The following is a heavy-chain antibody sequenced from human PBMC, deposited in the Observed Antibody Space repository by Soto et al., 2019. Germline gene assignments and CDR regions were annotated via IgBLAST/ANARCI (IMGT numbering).Heavy chain of an antibody. J-gene: IGHJ4*02. Sequence: SETLSLTCPFSGFSISSYYWSWIRQPPGKGLEWIGYIYYSGSTNYNPSLKSRVTISVDTSKNQFSLKLSSVTAADTAVYYCARRYEGNFDYWGQGTLVTVSS. CDR1: GFSISSYY. D-gene: IGHD3-3*01. CDR3: ARRYEGNFDY. CDR2: IYYSGST. V-gene: IGHV4-59*01.